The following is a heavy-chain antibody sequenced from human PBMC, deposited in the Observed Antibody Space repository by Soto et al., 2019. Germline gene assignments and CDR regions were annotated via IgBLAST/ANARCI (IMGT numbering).Heavy chain of an antibody. CDR2: ISGSGGST. J-gene: IGHJ6*02. D-gene: IGHD6-13*01. CDR3: AKDPLAAAGHYYYYGMDV. CDR1: GFTFSSYA. Sequence: GGSLSLSCAASGFTFSSYAMSWVRQAPGKGLEWVSAISGSGGSTYYADSVKGRFTISRNNSKNTLYLQMNSLRAEDTAVYYCAKDPLAAAGHYYYYGMDVWGQGTTVTVSS. V-gene: IGHV3-23*01.